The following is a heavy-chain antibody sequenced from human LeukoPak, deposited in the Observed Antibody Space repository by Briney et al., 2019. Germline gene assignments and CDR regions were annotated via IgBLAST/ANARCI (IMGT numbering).Heavy chain of an antibody. CDR1: GYSFTNYW. CDR3: ARSSTIAVAEIYFDY. CDR2: IYPGDSDT. J-gene: IGHJ4*02. D-gene: IGHD6-19*01. V-gene: IGHV5-51*01. Sequence: GESLKISCKGSGYSFTNYWIGWARQMPGKGLEWMGIIYPGDSDTRYSPSFQGQVTISADKSINTAYLQWSSLKASDTAMYYCARSSTIAVAEIYFDYWGQGTLVTVSS.